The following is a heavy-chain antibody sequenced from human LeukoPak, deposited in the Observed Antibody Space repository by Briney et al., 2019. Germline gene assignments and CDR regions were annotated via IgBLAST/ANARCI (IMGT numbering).Heavy chain of an antibody. CDR1: GLTFSDYY. CDR2: ISGTGTTI. V-gene: IGHV3-11*04. D-gene: IGHD6-19*01. J-gene: IGHJ4*02. CDR3: ARDQWLDY. Sequence: GGSLRLSCAASGLTFSDYYMTWIRQAPGKGLEWVSSISGTGTTIYSADSVRGRFTVSRDNAKNSLYLQMNSLRAEDTAVYYCARDQWLDYWGQGTLVTVSS.